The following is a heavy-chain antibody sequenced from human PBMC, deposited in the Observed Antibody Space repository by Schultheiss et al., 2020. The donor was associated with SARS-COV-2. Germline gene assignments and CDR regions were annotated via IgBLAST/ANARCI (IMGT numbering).Heavy chain of an antibody. V-gene: IGHV4-4*07. D-gene: IGHD1-26*01. J-gene: IGHJ4*02. Sequence: SETLSLTCTVSGGSISSYYWSWIRQPPGKGLEWIGRIYTSGSTNYNPSLKSRVTISVDTSKNQFSLRLSSVTAADTAVYYCARSSPLESGPIDYWGQGTLVTVSS. CDR1: GGSISSYY. CDR3: ARSSPLESGPIDY. CDR2: IYTSGST.